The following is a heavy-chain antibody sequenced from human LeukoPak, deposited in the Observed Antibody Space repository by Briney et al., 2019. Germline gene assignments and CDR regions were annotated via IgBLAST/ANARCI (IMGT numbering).Heavy chain of an antibody. D-gene: IGHD1-26*01. V-gene: IGHV4-39*07. CDR3: ARELNAAVVDGGELNLAFDI. CDR1: GASISSNSYY. J-gene: IGHJ3*02. CDR2: IYYSGST. Sequence: SETLSLTCTVSGASISSNSYYWGWIRQPPGKGLEWIGSIYYSGSTYYNPSLKSRVTISVDTSKNQFSLKLSSVTAADTAVYYCARELNAAVVDGGELNLAFDIWGQGTMVTVSS.